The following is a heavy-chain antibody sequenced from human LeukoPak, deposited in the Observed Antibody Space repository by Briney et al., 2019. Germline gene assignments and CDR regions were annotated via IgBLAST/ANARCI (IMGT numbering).Heavy chain of an antibody. CDR1: GFTFSSHW. V-gene: IGHV3-7*01. Sequence: GGSLRLSCAASGFTFSSHWRSWVRQAPGEGREWVANIKKDGSEKYYVDAVKGRFTISRDNAKTSLYLQMSSVRAEDTAVYSCARDLSGIAGYTYGRGIDYWGQGTLVTVSS. D-gene: IGHD5-18*01. CDR3: ARDLSGIAGYTYGRGIDY. CDR2: IKKDGSEK. J-gene: IGHJ4*02.